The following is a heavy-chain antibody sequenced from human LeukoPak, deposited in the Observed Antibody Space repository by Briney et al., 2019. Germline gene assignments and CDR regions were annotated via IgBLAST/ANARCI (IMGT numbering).Heavy chain of an antibody. CDR3: ANFPHLEPTYLDS. V-gene: IGHV3-7*01. Sequence: GGSLRLSCVRSGFTFSSDWMSWVRQAPGKGLEWVANIKQDESEKYYVDSVKGRFIVSRDNAKNSLYLQMNSLRVEDTAVYYCANFPHLEPTYLDSWGQGILVSVSS. CDR1: GFTFSSDW. CDR2: IKQDESEK. J-gene: IGHJ4*02. D-gene: IGHD1-1*01.